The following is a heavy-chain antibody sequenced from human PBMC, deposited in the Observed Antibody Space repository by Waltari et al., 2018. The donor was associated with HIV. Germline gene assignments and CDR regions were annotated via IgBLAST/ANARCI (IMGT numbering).Heavy chain of an antibody. V-gene: IGHV1-3*01. J-gene: IGHJ4*01. Sequence: QVLLVQSGTEVKKPGASVTISCKASGYNFTSYTVHWVRQAPGRGLEWLGGVNSGNGNSRYSPEFQDRLTMTRDISASTSYFVLSGLTSDDTSVYFCARSGIVRGRSYELLAFWGQGT. CDR1: GYNFTSYT. D-gene: IGHD3-16*01. CDR2: VNSGNGNS. CDR3: ARSGIVRGRSYELLAF.